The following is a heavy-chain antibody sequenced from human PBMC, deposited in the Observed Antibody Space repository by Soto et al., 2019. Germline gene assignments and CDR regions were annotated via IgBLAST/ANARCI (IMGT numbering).Heavy chain of an antibody. Sequence: PGGSLRLSCKVSGFTFGLFGMHWVRQTPGMGMEWLALISHDGTNIRYGDSVRGRLTISRDASRNTLYLDMTTLTTEDAGVYFCVREWGRARDYFSGMDVWGRGTTVTVSS. J-gene: IGHJ6*02. V-gene: IGHV3-30*03. CDR2: ISHDGTNI. D-gene: IGHD7-27*01. CDR3: VREWGRARDYFSGMDV. CDR1: GFTFGLFG.